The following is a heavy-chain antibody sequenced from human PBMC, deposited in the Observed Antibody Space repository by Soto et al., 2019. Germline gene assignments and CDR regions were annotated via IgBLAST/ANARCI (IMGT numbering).Heavy chain of an antibody. CDR3: ARVRFGEPFDF. J-gene: IGHJ4*02. V-gene: IGHV1-18*01. CDR1: GYTFTNYG. CDR2: FNPANRNT. Sequence: ASVKVSGKVSGYTFTNYGINWVRQAPGQGLEWVGWFNPANRNTNYAQKFQDRVSMTTDTSTNTAYMELRGLRSDDTAVYYCARVRFGEPFDFGGQGTLVTVSS. D-gene: IGHD2-21*01.